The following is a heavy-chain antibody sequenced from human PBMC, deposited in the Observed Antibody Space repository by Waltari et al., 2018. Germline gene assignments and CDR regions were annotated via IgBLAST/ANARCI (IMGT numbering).Heavy chain of an antibody. J-gene: IGHJ4*02. CDR1: GFTFSSYA. V-gene: IGHV3-30-3*01. CDR3: AREYSSLIHYDSSGYYDY. D-gene: IGHD3-22*01. CDR2: ISYDGSNK. Sequence: QVQLVESGGGVVQPGRSLRLSCAASGFTFSSYAMHWVRQAPGKGLEWVAVISYDGSNKYYADSVKGRFTISRDNSKNTLYLQMNSLRAEDTAVYYCAREYSSLIHYDSSGYYDYWGQGTLVTVSS.